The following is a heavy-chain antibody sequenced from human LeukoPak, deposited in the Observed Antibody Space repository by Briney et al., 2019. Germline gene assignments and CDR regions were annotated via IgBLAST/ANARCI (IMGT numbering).Heavy chain of an antibody. CDR2: MNPNSGDA. V-gene: IGHV1-8*02. CDR1: GHSFTSSD. J-gene: IGHJ4*02. D-gene: IGHD4-23*01. CDR3: ARSNFGGNVHFDY. Sequence: GASVKVSRKASGHSFTSSDINWVRQATGQGLEWIGWMNPNSGDADYTQKFKGRVTFTGDTSTRTAYMEVNSLGSEDTAVYYCARSNFGGNVHFDYWGQGTLFTVSS.